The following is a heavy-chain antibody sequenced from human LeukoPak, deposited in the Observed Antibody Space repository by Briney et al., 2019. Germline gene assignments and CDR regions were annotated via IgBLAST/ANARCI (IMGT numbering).Heavy chain of an antibody. CDR2: IIPILGIA. D-gene: IGHD5-12*01. J-gene: IGHJ4*02. V-gene: IGHV1-69*04. Sequence: SVKVSCKASGGTFSSYAISWVRQAPGQGLEWMGRIIPILGIANYAQKFQGRVTITADKSTSTAYMELSSLRSEDTAVYYCGRDPSGYDSTYYFDYWGQGTLVTVSS. CDR1: GGTFSSYA. CDR3: GRDPSGYDSTYYFDY.